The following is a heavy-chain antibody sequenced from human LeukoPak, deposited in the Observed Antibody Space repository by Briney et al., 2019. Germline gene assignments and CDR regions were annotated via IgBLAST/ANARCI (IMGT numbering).Heavy chain of an antibody. J-gene: IGHJ4*02. CDR1: GFTFSSYS. CDR2: ISSSSSYI. Sequence: GGSLRLSCAASGFTFSSYSMNWVRQAPGKGLEWVSSISSSSSYIYYADSVMGRFTISRDNAKNSLYLQMNSLRAEDTAVYYCARDRHSGSYYEYDYWGQGTLVTVSS. CDR3: ARDRHSGSYYEYDY. D-gene: IGHD1-26*01. V-gene: IGHV3-21*01.